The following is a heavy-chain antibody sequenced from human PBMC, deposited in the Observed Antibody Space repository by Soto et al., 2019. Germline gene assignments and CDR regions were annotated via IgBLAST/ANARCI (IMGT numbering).Heavy chain of an antibody. Sequence: GSLRLSCTASGFTYISYAMSWVRQAPGKGLEWVSTISGSGSRIHYSDSVKGRFTVSRDNSKNTLYLQMNTLRTEDTAIYYCTKTELSGYVDYWGQGTLFTVSS. CDR2: ISGSGSRI. CDR1: GFTYISYA. D-gene: IGHD1-26*01. J-gene: IGHJ4*02. CDR3: TKTELSGYVDY. V-gene: IGHV3-23*01.